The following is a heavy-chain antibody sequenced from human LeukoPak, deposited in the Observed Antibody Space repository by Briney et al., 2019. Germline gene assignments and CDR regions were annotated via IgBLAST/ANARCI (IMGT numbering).Heavy chain of an antibody. CDR1: GFTFSSYS. CDR2: ISSSSSYI. J-gene: IGHJ4*02. CDR3: AKDAGHCSSTSCAGGD. D-gene: IGHD2-2*01. Sequence: GGSLRLSCAASGFTFSSYSMNWVRQAPGKGLEWVSSISSSSSYIYYADSVKGRFTISRDNAKNSLYLQMNRLRAEDTAVYYCAKDAGHCSSTSCAGGDWGQGTLVTVSS. V-gene: IGHV3-21*01.